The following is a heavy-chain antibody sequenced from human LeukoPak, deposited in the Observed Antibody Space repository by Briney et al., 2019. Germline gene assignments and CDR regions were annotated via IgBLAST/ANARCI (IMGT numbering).Heavy chain of an antibody. Sequence: SVKVSCKASGGTFSSYAISWVRQAPGQGLGWMGRIIPILGIANYAQKFQGRVTITADKSTSTAYMELSSLRSEDTAVYYCAKIAVAGTDFDYWGQGTLVTVSS. CDR2: IIPILGIA. CDR1: GGTFSSYA. D-gene: IGHD6-19*01. V-gene: IGHV1-69*04. CDR3: AKIAVAGTDFDY. J-gene: IGHJ4*02.